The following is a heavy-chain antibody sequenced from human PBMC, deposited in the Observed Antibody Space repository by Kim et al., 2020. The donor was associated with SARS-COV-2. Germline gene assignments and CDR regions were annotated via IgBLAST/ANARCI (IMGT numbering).Heavy chain of an antibody. D-gene: IGHD5-12*01. Sequence: GGSLRLSCAASGFIFRNYAMHWVRQAPGKGLEWVALIWYDGSNKYYADSVEGRFTISRDNSMNTLSLQMNSLRADDTAMYYCARDGYNYFSGQRPESYLDYWGQGTLVTVSS. V-gene: IGHV3-33*01. CDR2: IWYDGSNK. J-gene: IGHJ4*02. CDR1: GFIFRNYA. CDR3: ARDGYNYFSGQRPESYLDY.